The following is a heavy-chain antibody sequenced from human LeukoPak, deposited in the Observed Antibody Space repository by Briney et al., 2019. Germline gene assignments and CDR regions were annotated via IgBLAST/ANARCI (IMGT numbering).Heavy chain of an antibody. CDR3: AKDRGSSGWLY. J-gene: IGHJ4*02. V-gene: IGHV3-23*01. Sequence: GGSLRLSCAASGFTFSSDTMSWVRQAPGRGLEWVSAISSSGVGTYYADSVKGRFTISRDNSKNTLYLQMNSLRAEDTAVYYCAKDRGSSGWLYWGQGTLVTVSS. CDR2: ISSSGVGT. D-gene: IGHD6-19*01. CDR1: GFTFSSDT.